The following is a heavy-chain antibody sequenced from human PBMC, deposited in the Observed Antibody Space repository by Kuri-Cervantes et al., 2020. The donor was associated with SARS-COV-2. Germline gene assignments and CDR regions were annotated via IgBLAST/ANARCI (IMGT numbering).Heavy chain of an antibody. J-gene: IGHJ6*03. Sequence: ESLKISCAVYGGSFSGYYWNWIRQPPGKGLEWIGEINHSGRSNYNPSLKSRVTIPVDTSKNQFSLKLRSVTAADTALYYCARGHILGSYYYMDVWGKGTTVTVSS. D-gene: IGHD2-21*01. V-gene: IGHV4-34*01. CDR1: GGSFSGYY. CDR3: ARGHILGSYYYMDV. CDR2: INHSGRS.